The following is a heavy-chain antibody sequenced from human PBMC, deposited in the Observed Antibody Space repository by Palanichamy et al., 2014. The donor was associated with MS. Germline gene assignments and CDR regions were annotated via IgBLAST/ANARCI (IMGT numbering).Heavy chain of an antibody. CDR2: FYTSGST. CDR3: ARVVNGSYYACDS. J-gene: IGHJ5*01. CDR1: GGSVSSYY. D-gene: IGHD1-26*01. Sequence: QVQLQESGPGLVKPSETLSLTCTVSGGSVSSYYWSWIRQPAEKGPEWIGRFYTSGSTNYNPSLKSRVTMSVDTSKNQFSLKLSSVTAADTAVYYCARVVNGSYYACDSWGQGTLVTVSS. V-gene: IGHV4-4*07.